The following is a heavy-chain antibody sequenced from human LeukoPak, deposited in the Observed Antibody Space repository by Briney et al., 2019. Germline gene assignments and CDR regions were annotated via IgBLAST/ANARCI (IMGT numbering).Heavy chain of an antibody. CDR1: GFTFSSYA. Sequence: GGSLRLSCAASGFTFSSYAMSWVRQAPGRGLEWVSAISGIGDSTYYADSMKGWSTISRDNSENTRYLQMISLRAEDTAVYYCAKERPQGSYADDAFDMWGQGTMVTVSS. V-gene: IGHV3-23*01. CDR2: ISGIGDST. D-gene: IGHD1-26*01. CDR3: AKERPQGSYADDAFDM. J-gene: IGHJ3*02.